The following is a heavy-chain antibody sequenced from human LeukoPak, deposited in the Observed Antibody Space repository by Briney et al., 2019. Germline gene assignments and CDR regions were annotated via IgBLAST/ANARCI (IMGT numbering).Heavy chain of an antibody. V-gene: IGHV3-15*01. J-gene: IGHJ3*02. CDR1: GFTFNNAW. CDR3: TTRELRYYGSGTYPVAFDI. Sequence: GXSLXLSCAASGFTFNNAWMNWVRLAPGKGLEWVGRIRSKTDYGTTDYAAPVKGRFTVSRDDSIHTLYLQMHSLKTEDTAVYYCTTRELRYYGSGTYPVAFDIWGQGTMVTVSS. CDR2: IRSKTDYGTT. D-gene: IGHD3-10*01.